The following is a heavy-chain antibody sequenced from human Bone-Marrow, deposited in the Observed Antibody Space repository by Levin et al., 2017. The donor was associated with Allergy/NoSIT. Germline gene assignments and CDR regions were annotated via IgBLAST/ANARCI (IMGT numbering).Heavy chain of an antibody. J-gene: IGHJ4*02. Sequence: GGSLRLSCAASGFTFSSYAMSWVRQAPGKGLEWVSAISGSGGSTYYADSVKGRFTISRDNSKNTLYLQMNSLSAEDTAVYYCASLPIKMATTDYWGQGTLVTVSS. CDR2: ISGSGGST. V-gene: IGHV3-23*01. D-gene: IGHD5-24*01. CDR1: GFTFSSYA. CDR3: ASLPIKMATTDY.